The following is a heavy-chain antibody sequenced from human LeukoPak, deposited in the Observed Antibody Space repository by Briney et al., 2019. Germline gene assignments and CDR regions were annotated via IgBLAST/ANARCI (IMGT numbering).Heavy chain of an antibody. CDR1: GGSFRGYY. Sequence: PSETLSLTCAVYGGSFRGYYWSWIRQPPGKGLEWIGEINHSGSANYNPSLKSRVTISVDTSKNQFSLKLSSVTAADTAVYYCARGLVSSSWYRYYYYYMDVWGKGTTVTVSS. J-gene: IGHJ6*03. D-gene: IGHD6-13*01. V-gene: IGHV4-34*01. CDR3: ARGLVSSSWYRYYYYYMDV. CDR2: INHSGSA.